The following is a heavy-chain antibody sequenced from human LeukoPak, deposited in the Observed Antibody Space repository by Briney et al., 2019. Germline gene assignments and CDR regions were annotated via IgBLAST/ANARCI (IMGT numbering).Heavy chain of an antibody. V-gene: IGHV3-21*01. CDR3: ARAGDYGDFFDY. D-gene: IGHD4-17*01. Sequence: GGSLRLSCEASGFTFSSYSMNWVRQAPGKGLEWVSSISSSSSYIYYADSVKGRFTISRDNAKNSLYLQMNSLRAEDTAVYYCARAGDYGDFFDYWGQGTLVTVSS. CDR2: ISSSSSYI. CDR1: GFTFSSYS. J-gene: IGHJ4*02.